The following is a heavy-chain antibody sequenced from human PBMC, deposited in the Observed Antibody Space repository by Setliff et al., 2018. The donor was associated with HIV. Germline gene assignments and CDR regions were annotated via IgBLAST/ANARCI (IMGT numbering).Heavy chain of an antibody. J-gene: IGHJ5*02. CDR3: ARASLGLYSGSYP. CDR2: ISTSGST. CDR1: GGSISGHY. Sequence: SETLSLTCTVSGGSISGHYWTWIRQPAGKGLEWIGRISTSGSTNYNPSLKSRVTISVDTSKNQFSLNVNSVTAADTAVYYCARASLGLYSGSYPWGQGILVTVSS. D-gene: IGHD1-26*01. V-gene: IGHV4-4*07.